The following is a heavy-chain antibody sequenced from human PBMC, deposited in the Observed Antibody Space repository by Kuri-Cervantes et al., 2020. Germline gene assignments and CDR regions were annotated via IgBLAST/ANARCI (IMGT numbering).Heavy chain of an antibody. J-gene: IGHJ4*02. V-gene: IGHV4-38-2*02. Sequence: GSLRLSCTASGFTFGDYAMSWVRQAPGKGLEWIGNIYHSGSAYYNPSLKSRVTISVDTSKNQFSLKLSSVTAADTAVYYCARLRFGELLSFDSWGQGTLVTVSS. CDR2: IYHSGSA. CDR3: ARLRFGELLSFDS. D-gene: IGHD3-10*01. CDR1: GFTFGDYA.